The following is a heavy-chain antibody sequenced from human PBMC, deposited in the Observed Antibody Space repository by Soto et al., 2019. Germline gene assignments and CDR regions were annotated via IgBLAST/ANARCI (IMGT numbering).Heavy chain of an antibody. V-gene: IGHV1-3*01. CDR3: ARGRSLYGSETYYMDV. CDR1: GYTFTSYA. Sequence: ASVKVSCKASGYTFTSYAMHWVRQAPGQRLEWMGWINAGNGNTKYSQKFQGRVTITRNTSVSTAYMELSSLRSEDTAVYYCARGRSLYGSETYYMDVWGKGTTVTVSS. D-gene: IGHD3-10*01. CDR2: INAGNGNT. J-gene: IGHJ6*03.